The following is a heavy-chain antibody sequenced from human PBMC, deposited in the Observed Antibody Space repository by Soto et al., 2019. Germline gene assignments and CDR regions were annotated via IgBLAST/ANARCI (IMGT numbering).Heavy chain of an antibody. V-gene: IGHV3-33*01. CDR1: GFTFSSYG. CDR2: IWYDGSNK. D-gene: IGHD6-19*01. CDR3: AREYSSCWSLGGMDV. J-gene: IGHJ6*02. Sequence: VQLVESGGGVVQPGRSLRLSCAASGFTFSSYGMHWVRQAPGKGLEWVAVIWYDGSNKYYADSVKGRFTISRDNSKNTLYLQMNSMRAEETAVYYCAREYSSCWSLGGMDVWGQGTTVNVSS.